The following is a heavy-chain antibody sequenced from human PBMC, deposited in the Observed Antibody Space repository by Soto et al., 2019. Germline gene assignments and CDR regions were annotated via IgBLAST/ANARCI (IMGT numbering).Heavy chain of an antibody. CDR2: IKSKTNGGTT. J-gene: IGHJ4*02. CDR3: STSAPRWPH. Sequence: GGSLRLSCEVSGLTFSDAWMSWVRQAPGKGLEWVGRIKSKTNGGTTGYSAPVKGRFTISRDDSKSTLYLKMNSLKIDDTAVYYCSTSAPRWPHWGQGTLVTVSS. CDR1: GLTFSDAW. V-gene: IGHV3-15*01. D-gene: IGHD3-3*01.